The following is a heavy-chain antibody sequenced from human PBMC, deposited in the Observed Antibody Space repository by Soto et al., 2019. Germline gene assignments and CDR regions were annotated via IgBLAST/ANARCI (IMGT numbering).Heavy chain of an antibody. CDR2: ISAYNGNT. D-gene: IGHD3-10*01. J-gene: IGHJ5*02. CDR1: GYTFTSYA. V-gene: IGHV1-3*01. Sequence: SVKVSCKASGYTFTSYAMHWVRQAPGQRLEWMGWISAYNGNTNYAQKFQGRVTITRDTSASTAYMELRSLRSDDTAVYYCARGVGSGTYYNQYNWFDPWGQGTLVTVSS. CDR3: ARGVGSGTYYNQYNWFDP.